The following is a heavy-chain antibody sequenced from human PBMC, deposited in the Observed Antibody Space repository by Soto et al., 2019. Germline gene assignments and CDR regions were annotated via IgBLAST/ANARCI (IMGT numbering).Heavy chain of an antibody. CDR2: IYYSGST. V-gene: IGHV4-39*01. J-gene: IGHJ6*02. CDR3: VSDRKHPPRYDFWSGYYTGSYYYYYYGMDV. Sequence: NPSETLSLTCTVSGGSISSSSYYWGWIRQPPGKGLEWIGSIYYSGSTYYNPSLKSRVTISVDTSKNQFSLKLSSVTAADTAVYYCVSDRKHPPRYDFWSGYYTGSYYYYYYGMDVWGQGTTVTVSS. CDR1: GGSISSSSYY. D-gene: IGHD3-3*01.